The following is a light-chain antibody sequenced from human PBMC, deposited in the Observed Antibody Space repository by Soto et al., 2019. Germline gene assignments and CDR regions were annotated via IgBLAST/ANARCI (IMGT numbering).Light chain of an antibody. Sequence: EIVMTQSPATLSVSPGERATLSCRASESVYSNLAWYQQRPGQAPRLLIYGASTRATGIPARFSGSGSGTEFTLTISSLQSEDFAVYYCQQYGSAPRTFGQGTKVEVK. CDR1: ESVYSN. V-gene: IGKV3-15*01. CDR2: GAS. J-gene: IGKJ1*01. CDR3: QQYGSAPRT.